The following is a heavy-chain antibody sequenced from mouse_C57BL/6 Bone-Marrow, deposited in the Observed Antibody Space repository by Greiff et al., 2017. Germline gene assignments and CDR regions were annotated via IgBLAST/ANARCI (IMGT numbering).Heavy chain of an antibody. CDR1: GYSFTDYN. J-gene: IGHJ1*03. Sequence: VQLQQSGPELVKPGASVKISCKASGYSFTDYNMNWVKQSNGKSLEWIGVINPNYGTTSYNQKFKGKATLTVDQSSSTAYMQLNSLSSEDSAVYYCARCHYYGSSYDWYFDVWGTGTTVTVSS. CDR2: INPNYGTT. CDR3: ARCHYYGSSYDWYFDV. D-gene: IGHD1-1*01. V-gene: IGHV1-39*01.